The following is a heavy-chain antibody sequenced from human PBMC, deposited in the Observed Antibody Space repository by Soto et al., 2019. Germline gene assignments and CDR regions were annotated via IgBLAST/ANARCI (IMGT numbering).Heavy chain of an antibody. CDR3: ARDNSFGYVGFDP. CDR1: GGSISSYY. D-gene: IGHD5-12*01. V-gene: IGHV4-59*01. Sequence: SETLSLTCTVSGGSISSYYWSWIRQPPGKGLEWIGYIYYSGSTNYNPSLKSRVTISVDTSKNQFSLKLSSVTAADTAVYYCARDNSFGYVGFDPWGQGTLVTVSS. CDR2: IYYSGST. J-gene: IGHJ5*02.